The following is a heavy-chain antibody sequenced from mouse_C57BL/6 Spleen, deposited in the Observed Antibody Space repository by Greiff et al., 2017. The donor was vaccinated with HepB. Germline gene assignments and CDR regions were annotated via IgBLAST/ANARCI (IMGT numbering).Heavy chain of an antibody. D-gene: IGHD4-1*01. CDR1: GYTFTSYW. CDR2: IYPGSGST. CDR3: ASSWTGTSAMDY. V-gene: IGHV1-55*01. J-gene: IGHJ4*01. Sequence: VQLQQSGAELVKPGASVKMSCKASGYTFTSYWITWVKQRPGQGLEWIGDIYPGSGSTNYNEKFKSKATLTVDTSSSTAYMQLSSLTSEDCAVYYCASSWTGTSAMDYWGQGTSVTVSS.